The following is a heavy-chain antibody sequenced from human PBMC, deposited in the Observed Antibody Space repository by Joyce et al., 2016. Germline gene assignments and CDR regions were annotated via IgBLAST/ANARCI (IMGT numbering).Heavy chain of an antibody. CDR1: GFRFSSQG. CDR3: AKAAVTAAVVDY. D-gene: IGHD2-2*01. CDR2: ISYDGSNK. J-gene: IGHJ4*02. Sequence: QVQLMESGGGVVQPGRSLRLSCAASGFRFSSQGMHWVRQAPGKGLEWVAVISYDGSNKYYADSVKGRFAISRDNAKNTLYLHMNSLRVEDTAVNYCAKAAVTAAVVDYWGQGTLVTVSS. V-gene: IGHV3-30*18.